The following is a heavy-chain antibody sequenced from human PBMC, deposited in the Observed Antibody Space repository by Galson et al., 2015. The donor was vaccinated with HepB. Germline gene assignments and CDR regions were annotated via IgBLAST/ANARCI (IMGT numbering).Heavy chain of an antibody. CDR1: GFTFSSYG. CDR3: AKGTSYEGGAFDI. J-gene: IGHJ3*02. CDR2: ISYDGSNK. V-gene: IGHV3-30*18. Sequence: SLRLSCAASGFTFSSYGMHWVRQAPGKGLEWVAVISYDGSNKYYADSVKGRFTISRDNSKNTLYLQMNSLRAEDTAVYYCAKGTSYEGGAFDIWGQGTMVTVSS. D-gene: IGHD1-26*01.